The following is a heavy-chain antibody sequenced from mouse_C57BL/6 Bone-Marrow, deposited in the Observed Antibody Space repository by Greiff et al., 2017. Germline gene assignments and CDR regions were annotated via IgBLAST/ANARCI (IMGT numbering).Heavy chain of an antibody. J-gene: IGHJ4*01. D-gene: IGHD2-5*01. CDR3: ARGGGDGDSNYAMDY. Sequence: EVQLQQSGPGLVKPSQSLSLTCSVTGYSITSGYYWNWIRQFPGNKLEWMGYISYDGSNNYNPSLKNRISITRDTSKNQFFLKLNSVTTEDTATYYWARGGGDGDSNYAMDYWGQGTSVTVSS. V-gene: IGHV3-6*01. CDR1: GYSITSGYY. CDR2: ISYDGSN.